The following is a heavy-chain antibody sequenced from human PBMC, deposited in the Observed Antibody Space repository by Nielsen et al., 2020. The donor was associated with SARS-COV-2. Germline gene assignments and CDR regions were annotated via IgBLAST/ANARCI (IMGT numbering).Heavy chain of an antibody. CDR1: GFTFSSCD. Sequence: GESLKISCAASGFTFSSCDMHWVRQATGKGLEWVSAIGTAGDTYYPGSVKGRFTISRENAKNSLYLQMNSLRAGDTAVYYCARDLRFLEWSEGMDVWGQGTTVTVSS. D-gene: IGHD3-3*01. J-gene: IGHJ6*02. V-gene: IGHV3-13*04. CDR3: ARDLRFLEWSEGMDV. CDR2: IGTAGDT.